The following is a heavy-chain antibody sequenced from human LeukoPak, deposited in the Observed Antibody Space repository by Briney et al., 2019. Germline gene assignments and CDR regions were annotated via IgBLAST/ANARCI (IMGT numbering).Heavy chain of an antibody. J-gene: IGHJ4*02. CDR2: ISGSGGST. CDR3: AKDLDPSFGVVIGIDY. Sequence: GGSLRLSCAASGFTFSSYAMSWVRQAPGKGLEWVSAISGSGGSTYYADSVKGRFTISRDNSKNTLYLQMNSLRAEDTAVYYCAKDLDPSFGVVIGIDYWGQGTLVTVSS. V-gene: IGHV3-23*01. CDR1: GFTFSSYA. D-gene: IGHD3-3*01.